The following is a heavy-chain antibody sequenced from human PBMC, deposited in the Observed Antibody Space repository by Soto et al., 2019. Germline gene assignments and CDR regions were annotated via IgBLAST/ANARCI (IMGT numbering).Heavy chain of an antibody. D-gene: IGHD2-21*02. CDR2: ISAYNGNT. CDR3: ARDLRAVVTPVDYYYYGMDV. CDR1: GYTFNSYG. J-gene: IGHJ6*02. Sequence: ASVKVSCKASGYTFNSYGISWVRQAPGQGLEWMGWISAYNGNTNYAQKLQGRVTMTTDTSTSTAYMELRSLRSDDTAVYYCARDLRAVVTPVDYYYYGMDVWGQGTTVTVSS. V-gene: IGHV1-18*01.